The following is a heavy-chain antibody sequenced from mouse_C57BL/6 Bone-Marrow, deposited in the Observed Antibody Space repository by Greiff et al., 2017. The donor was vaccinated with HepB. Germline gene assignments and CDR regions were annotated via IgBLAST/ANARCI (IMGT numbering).Heavy chain of an antibody. CDR3: ARKIVTFDY. D-gene: IGHD2-5*01. V-gene: IGHV5-4*03. CDR1: GFTFSSYA. CDR2: ISDGGSYT. J-gene: IGHJ2*01. Sequence: DVKLVESGGGLVKPGGSLKLSCAASGFTFSSYAMSWVRQTPEKRLEWVATISDGGSYTYYPDNVKGRFTISRDNAKNNLYLQMSHLKSEDTAMYYCARKIVTFDYWGQGTTLTVSS.